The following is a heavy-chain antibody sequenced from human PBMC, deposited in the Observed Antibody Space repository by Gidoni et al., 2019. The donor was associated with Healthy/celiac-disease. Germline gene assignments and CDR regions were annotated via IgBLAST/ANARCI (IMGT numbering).Heavy chain of an antibody. J-gene: IGHJ4*02. CDR2: IYWDDDK. CDR1: GFSLRTSGVG. V-gene: IGHV2-5*02. D-gene: IGHD2-2*01. Sequence: QITFKESGPTLVKPTQTLTLTCTFSGFSLRTSGVGVGWIRQPPGKALEWLALIYWDDDKRYSPAMKSRLTSTKDTSKNQVVLTMTNMDPVDTATYYCAHALRCSSTSCADYWGQGTLVTVSS. CDR3: AHALRCSSTSCADY.